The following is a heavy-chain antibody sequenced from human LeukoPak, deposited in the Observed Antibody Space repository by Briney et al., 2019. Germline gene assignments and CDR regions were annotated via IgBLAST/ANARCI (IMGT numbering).Heavy chain of an antibody. D-gene: IGHD3-10*01. Sequence: GGSLRLSCAASGFTFSSYAMHWGRQAPGKGLEWVAVISYDGSNKYYADTVKGRFTISRDNSKTTLYLQMNSLRAEDTAVYYCARDPYRFGELLAWFDPWGQGTLVTVSS. CDR2: ISYDGSNK. CDR1: GFTFSSYA. CDR3: ARDPYRFGELLAWFDP. J-gene: IGHJ5*02. V-gene: IGHV3-30-3*01.